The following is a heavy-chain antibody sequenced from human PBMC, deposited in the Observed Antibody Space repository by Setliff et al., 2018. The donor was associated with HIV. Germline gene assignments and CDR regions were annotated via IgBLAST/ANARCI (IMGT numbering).Heavy chain of an antibody. V-gene: IGHV3-23*03. CDR2: IYSGSSSA. D-gene: IGHD2-21*01. CDR1: GITFINAA. CDR3: AKEPSSCSAPRPSLCGYFDS. J-gene: IGHJ4*01. Sequence: PGGSLRLSCVPSGITFINAAMAWVRQAPGKGPEWISFIYSGSSSAVFADSVKGRFTISRDNSRNTLFLQMNSLRAEDTAVYYCAKEPSSCSAPRPSLCGYFDSWGQGTQVTVSS.